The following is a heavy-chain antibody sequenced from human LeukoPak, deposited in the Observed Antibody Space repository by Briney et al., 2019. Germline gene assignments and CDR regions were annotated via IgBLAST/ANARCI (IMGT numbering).Heavy chain of an antibody. D-gene: IGHD3/OR15-3a*01. J-gene: IGHJ4*02. CDR1: GFSLSGYW. CDR3: ARGVGLDQ. Sequence: GGSLRLLCEASGFSLSGYWMTWVRQAPGKGLEWVANIKEDGSDKYYVESVRGRFTISRDNAKNSLYLQMNSLRVEDTAVYYCARGVGLDQWGQGTLVIVSS. V-gene: IGHV3-7*01. CDR2: IKEDGSDK.